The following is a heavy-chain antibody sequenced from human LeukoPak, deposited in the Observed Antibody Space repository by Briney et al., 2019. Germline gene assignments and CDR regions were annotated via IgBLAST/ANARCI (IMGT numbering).Heavy chain of an antibody. CDR2: ISGSGGDT. Sequence: PGGCLRLSCSASGFTFSTYSMTWVRQAPGKGLQWGSAISGSGGDTYYADSVKGRFTISRDNSKNTMYLQMNSLRVEDTAVYYCAKDLGGEGGSGFPGYWGQGTLVTVSS. CDR1: GFTFSTYS. J-gene: IGHJ4*02. D-gene: IGHD3-10*01. V-gene: IGHV3-23*01. CDR3: AKDLGGEGGSGFPGY.